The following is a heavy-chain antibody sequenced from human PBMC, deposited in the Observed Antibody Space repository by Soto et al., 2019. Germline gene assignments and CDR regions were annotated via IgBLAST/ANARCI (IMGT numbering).Heavy chain of an antibody. CDR2: ISGSGGST. CDR1: GFTFEAYA. CDR3: AKDIESSAYYFFQR. D-gene: IGHD3-22*01. Sequence: GGSLRLSCAAYGFTFEAYAMSWVRQAPGKELEWVSSISGSGGSTYYADSVKGRFTISKDKSKDTLHLQMTSLRAEDTAVYYCAKDIESSAYYFFQRWGQGTLVTVSS. V-gene: IGHV3-23*01. J-gene: IGHJ1*01.